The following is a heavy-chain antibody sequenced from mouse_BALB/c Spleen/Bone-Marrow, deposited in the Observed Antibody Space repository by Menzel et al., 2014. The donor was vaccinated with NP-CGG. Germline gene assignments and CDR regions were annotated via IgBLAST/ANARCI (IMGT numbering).Heavy chain of an antibody. V-gene: IGHV1S81*02. CDR2: INPSNGRT. CDR1: GYTFTSYW. J-gene: IGHJ2*01. D-gene: IGHD2-1*01. Sequence: VQLQQSGAELVKPGASVKLSCKASGYTFTSYWMHWVKQRPGQGLEWIGEINPSNGRTNYNEKFKSKVTLTVDKSSSTAYMQLSSLTSEDSAVYYCARCYYGNYFDYWGQGTTLTVSS. CDR3: ARCYYGNYFDY.